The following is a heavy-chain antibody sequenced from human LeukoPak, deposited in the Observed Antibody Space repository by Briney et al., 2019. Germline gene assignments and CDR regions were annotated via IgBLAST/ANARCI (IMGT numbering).Heavy chain of an antibody. V-gene: IGHV3-21*01. Sequence: GGSLRLSCAASGFTFSSYAMSWVRQAPGKGLEWVSSISSSSYIYYADSVKGRFTISRDNAKNSLYLQMNSLRAEDTAVYYCARGRQGYSSSYWWFDPWGQGTLVTVSS. CDR2: ISSSSYI. D-gene: IGHD6-13*01. CDR1: GFTFSSYA. CDR3: ARGRQGYSSSYWWFDP. J-gene: IGHJ5*02.